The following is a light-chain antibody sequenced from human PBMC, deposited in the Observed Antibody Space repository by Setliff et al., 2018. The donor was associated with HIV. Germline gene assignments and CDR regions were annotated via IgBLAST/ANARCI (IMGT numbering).Light chain of an antibody. J-gene: IGLJ1*01. CDR2: DVS. V-gene: IGLV2-14*03. Sequence: QSALTQPASVSGSPGQSITISCTGTSSDVGTYNYVSWYQKHPGKAPKLMIYDVSKRPSGVSDRFSGSKSGNTASLTISGLQSEDEADYYCTSYTSSDIYVFATGTKVTVL. CDR1: SSDVGTYNY. CDR3: TSYTSSDIYV.